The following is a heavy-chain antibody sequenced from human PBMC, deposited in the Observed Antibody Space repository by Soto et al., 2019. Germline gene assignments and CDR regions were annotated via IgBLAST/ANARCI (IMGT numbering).Heavy chain of an antibody. J-gene: IGHJ4*02. D-gene: IGHD6-19*01. Sequence: ASVKVSCKASGGTFSSYAISWVRQAPGQGLEWMGGIITIFGTANYAQKFKGRVTITADESTSTAYMELSSLRSEDTAVYYCARVVSSGWDPEITPRYYFDYWGQGTLVTVSS. CDR1: GGTFSSYA. CDR3: ARVVSSGWDPEITPRYYFDY. V-gene: IGHV1-69*13. CDR2: IITIFGTA.